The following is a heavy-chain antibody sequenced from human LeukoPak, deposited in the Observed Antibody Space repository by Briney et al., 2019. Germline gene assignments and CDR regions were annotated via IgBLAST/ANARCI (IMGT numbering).Heavy chain of an antibody. CDR1: GFSFSSSQ. Sequence: GGSLRLSCAASGFSFSSSQMNWVRQAPRKEPEWVSHISSGGNTEYYADSVRGRFTMSRDNAKNLVYLQINSLRDEDTAVYYCARDTVNGPFVISLDYWGQGALVTVSS. CDR3: ARDTVNGPFVISLDY. D-gene: IGHD2-8*01. J-gene: IGHJ4*02. CDR2: ISSGGNTE. V-gene: IGHV3-48*03.